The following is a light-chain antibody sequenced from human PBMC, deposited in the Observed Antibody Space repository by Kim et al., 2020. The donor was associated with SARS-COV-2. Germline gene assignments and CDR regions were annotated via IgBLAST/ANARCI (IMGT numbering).Light chain of an antibody. V-gene: IGLV2-14*04. CDR3: SSYRSSSNVV. CDR1: SSDVGGYDY. Sequence: GQSITISCTGTSSDVGGYDYVSWYQQHPGKAPKLMICDVSKRPSGVSNRFSGSKSGNMASLTISGLQAEDEADYYCSSYRSSSNVVFGGGTQLTVL. J-gene: IGLJ2*01. CDR2: DVS.